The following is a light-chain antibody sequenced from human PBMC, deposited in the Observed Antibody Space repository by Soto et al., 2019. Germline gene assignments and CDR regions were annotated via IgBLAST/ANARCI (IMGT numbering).Light chain of an antibody. CDR3: QQYGHSART. CDR2: AAS. V-gene: IGKV3-20*01. CDR1: QSVADNY. J-gene: IGKJ1*01. Sequence: EIVLTQSPGTLSLSPGDRATLSCKASQSVADNYLAWYQQKPGQAPRLLIYAASRGAIRIPDTFSGSGSGTDFTLTITRLEPEDFARYYCQQYGHSARTFGQGTKVEIK.